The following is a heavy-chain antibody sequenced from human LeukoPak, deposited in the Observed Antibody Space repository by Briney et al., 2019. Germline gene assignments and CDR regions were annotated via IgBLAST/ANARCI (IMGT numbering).Heavy chain of an antibody. CDR2: IYYSGST. V-gene: IGHV4-59*12. Sequence: SETLSLTCTVSGGSISSYYWSWIRQPPGKGLEWIGYIYYSGSTNYNPSLKSRVTISVDTSKNQFSLKLSSVTAADTAVYYCARTIVVVPAATRTHFDYWGQGTLVTVSS. CDR3: ARTIVVVPAATRTHFDY. CDR1: GGSISSYY. D-gene: IGHD2-2*01. J-gene: IGHJ4*02.